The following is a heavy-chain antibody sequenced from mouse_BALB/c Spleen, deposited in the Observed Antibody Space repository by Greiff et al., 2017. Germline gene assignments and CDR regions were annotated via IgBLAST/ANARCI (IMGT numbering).Heavy chain of an antibody. CDR2: IWGDGST. D-gene: IGHD2-1*01. J-gene: IGHJ3*01. V-gene: IGHV2-3*01. CDR3: AKEGVRGNQGWFAY. Sequence: VHLVESGPGLVAPSQSLSITCTVSGFSLTSYGVSWVRQPPGKGLEWLGVIWGDGSTNYHSALISRLSISKDNSKSQVFLKLNSLQTDDTATYYCAKEGVRGNQGWFAYWGQGTLVTVSA. CDR1: GFSLTSYG.